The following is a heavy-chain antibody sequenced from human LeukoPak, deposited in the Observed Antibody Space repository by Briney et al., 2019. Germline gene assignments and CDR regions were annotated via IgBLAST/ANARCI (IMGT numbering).Heavy chain of an antibody. Sequence: ASVKVSCKASGYTFTGYYMHWVRQAPGQGLEWMGWINPNSGRTNYAQKFQGRVTMTRDTSISTAYMELSRLRSDDTAVYYCARLRPKQWPPAVDYWGQGTLVTVSS. CDR3: ARLRPKQWPPAVDY. J-gene: IGHJ4*02. CDR2: INPNSGRT. CDR1: GYTFTGYY. D-gene: IGHD6-19*01. V-gene: IGHV1-2*02.